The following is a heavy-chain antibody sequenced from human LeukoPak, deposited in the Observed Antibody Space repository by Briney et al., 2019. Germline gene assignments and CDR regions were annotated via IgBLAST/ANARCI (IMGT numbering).Heavy chain of an antibody. CDR3: ARGQDSNSWNDWFDP. CDR1: GYTFTSYD. J-gene: IGHJ5*02. D-gene: IGHD6-13*01. V-gene: IGHV1-8*01. Sequence: SVKVSCKASGYTFTSYDINWVRQATGQGLEWMGWMNPNSGNTGYAQKFQGRVTMTRNTSISTAYMELSSLRSEDTAVYYCARGQDSNSWNDWFDPWGQGTLVTVSS. CDR2: MNPNSGNT.